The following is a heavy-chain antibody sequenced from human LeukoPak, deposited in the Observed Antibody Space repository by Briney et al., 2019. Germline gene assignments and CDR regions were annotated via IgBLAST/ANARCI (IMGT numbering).Heavy chain of an antibody. CDR2: IYHSGST. J-gene: IGHJ5*02. V-gene: IGHV4-4*02. D-gene: IGHD2-2*01. CDR3: ARIYCSSTSCYYNWFDP. Sequence: SETLSLTCAVSGGSISSSNWWSWVRQPPGKGQEWSGEIYHSGSTNYNPSLKSRVTISVGKSKNQFSLKLSSVTAADTAVYYCARIYCSSTSCYYNWFDPWGQGTLVTVSS. CDR1: GGSISSSNW.